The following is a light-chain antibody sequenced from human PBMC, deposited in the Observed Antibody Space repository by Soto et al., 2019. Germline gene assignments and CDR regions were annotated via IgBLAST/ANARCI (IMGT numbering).Light chain of an antibody. CDR1: QSVSSN. CDR2: GAS. V-gene: IGKV3-15*01. CDR3: EHYNNWPPYT. J-gene: IGKJ2*01. Sequence: EIVMTQSPATLSVSPEERATLSCRASQSVSSNLAWYQQKPDQAPRLLIYGASTRATGIPARFSGSGSGAAMSLTTSSLQSADFAVDYYEHYNNWPPYTCGQGPKLEIK.